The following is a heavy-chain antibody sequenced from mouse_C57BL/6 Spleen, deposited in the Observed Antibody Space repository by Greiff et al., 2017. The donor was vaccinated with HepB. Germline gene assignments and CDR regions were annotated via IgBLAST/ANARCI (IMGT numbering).Heavy chain of an antibody. CDR1: GFTFSSYG. Sequence: EVMLVESGGDLVKPGGSLKLSCAASGFTFSSYGMSWVRQTPDKRLEWVATISSGGSYTYYPDSVKGRFTISRDNAKNTLYLQMSSLKSEDTAMYYCARGGGEGFAYWGQGTLVTVSA. J-gene: IGHJ3*01. CDR3: ARGGGEGFAY. V-gene: IGHV5-6*02. CDR2: ISSGGSYT.